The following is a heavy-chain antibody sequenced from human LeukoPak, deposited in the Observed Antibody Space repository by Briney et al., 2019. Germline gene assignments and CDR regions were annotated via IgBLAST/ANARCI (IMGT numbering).Heavy chain of an antibody. CDR3: ARVVAGNWFDP. Sequence: ASVKVSCKASGYTFTGYYMHWVRQAPGQGLEWMGWINPNSGGTNYAQKFQGRVTMTRDTSITTACMELSRLRSDDTAVYYCARVVAGNWFDPWGQGTLVTVSS. CDR1: GYTFTGYY. CDR2: INPNSGGT. J-gene: IGHJ5*02. D-gene: IGHD6-19*01. V-gene: IGHV1-2*02.